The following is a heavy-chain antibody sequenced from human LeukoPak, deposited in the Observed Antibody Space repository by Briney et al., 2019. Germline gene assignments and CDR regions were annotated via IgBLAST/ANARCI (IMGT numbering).Heavy chain of an antibody. V-gene: IGHV4-34*01. CDR2: INHSGST. J-gene: IGHJ4*02. CDR3: ARGYMMGHFDY. D-gene: IGHD3-16*01. Sequence: SETLSLTCAVYGGSFTGYYWSWIRQPPGKGLEWIGEINHSGSTNYNPSLKSRVTISVDTSKNQFSLKLSSVTAADTAVYYCARGYMMGHFDYWGQGTLVTVSS. CDR1: GGSFTGYY.